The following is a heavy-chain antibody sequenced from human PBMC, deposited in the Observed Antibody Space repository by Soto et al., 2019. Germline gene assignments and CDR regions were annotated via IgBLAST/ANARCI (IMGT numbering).Heavy chain of an antibody. CDR2: INAGNGNT. Sequence: ASVKVSCKASGYTFTGYAMHWVRQAPGQRLEWMGWINAGNGNTKYSQKFQGRVIITRDTSATTAYLEVDSLRSEDTAIYYCASFAPSGGPVPRFAPPGQGT. CDR3: ASFAPSGGPVPRFAP. J-gene: IGHJ5*02. CDR1: GYTFTGYA. V-gene: IGHV1-3*01. D-gene: IGHD3-3*01.